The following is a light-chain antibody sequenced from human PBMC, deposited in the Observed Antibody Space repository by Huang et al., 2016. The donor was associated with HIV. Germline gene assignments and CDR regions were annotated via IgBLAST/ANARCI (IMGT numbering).Light chain of an antibody. CDR1: QSVGNY. V-gene: IGKV3-11*01. CDR3: QQRSSGVT. J-gene: IGKJ4*01. CDR2: DTS. Sequence: IVLTQSPATLSWYPGERVTLSCRASQSVGNYIAWYQQHPGHSPRLLIYDTSNRATGTPVRFSGSGSGTDFLLTISNLESEDFALYYCQQRSSGVTFGGGTKVQVK.